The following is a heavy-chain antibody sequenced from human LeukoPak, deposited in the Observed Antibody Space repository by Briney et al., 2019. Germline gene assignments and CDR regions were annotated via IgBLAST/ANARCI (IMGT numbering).Heavy chain of an antibody. J-gene: IGHJ5*02. CDR2: INHSGST. Sequence: PSETLSLTCAVYGGSFSGYYWSGVRQPPGKGLEGIGEINHSGSTNYNPSLRSRVTISVDTSKNQFSLKLSSVTAADTAVYYCARGLLAHYYGSGTTNPWGQGTLVTVSS. CDR1: GGSFSGYY. CDR3: ARGLLAHYYGSGTTNP. D-gene: IGHD3-10*01. V-gene: IGHV4-34*01.